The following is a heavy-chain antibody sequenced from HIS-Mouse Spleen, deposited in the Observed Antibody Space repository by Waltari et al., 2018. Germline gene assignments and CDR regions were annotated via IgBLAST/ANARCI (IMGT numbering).Heavy chain of an antibody. CDR1: GGSISSSSYY. Sequence: QLQLQESGPGLVKPSETLSLTCTVSGGSISSSSYYWVWIRQPPGKGLEWVGSIYYSGRPYSNPSLQSRVTISVDTAKNQFSLKLSSVTAADTAVYYCAREIPYSSSWYDWYFDLWGRGTLVTVSS. D-gene: IGHD6-13*01. V-gene: IGHV4-39*07. CDR2: IYYSGRP. J-gene: IGHJ2*01. CDR3: AREIPYSSSWYDWYFDL.